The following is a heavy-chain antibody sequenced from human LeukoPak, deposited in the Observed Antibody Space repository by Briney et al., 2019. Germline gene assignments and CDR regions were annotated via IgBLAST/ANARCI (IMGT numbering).Heavy chain of an antibody. CDR1: GFTFSSYA. D-gene: IGHD3-10*01. Sequence: GGSLRLSCAASGFTFSSYAMHWVRQAPGKGLEWVAVISYDGSNKYYADSVKGRFTISRDNAKNTLYLQMNRLRAEDTAVYYCASRNGVDYWGQGTLVTVSS. J-gene: IGHJ4*02. CDR3: ASRNGVDY. V-gene: IGHV3-30*04. CDR2: ISYDGSNK.